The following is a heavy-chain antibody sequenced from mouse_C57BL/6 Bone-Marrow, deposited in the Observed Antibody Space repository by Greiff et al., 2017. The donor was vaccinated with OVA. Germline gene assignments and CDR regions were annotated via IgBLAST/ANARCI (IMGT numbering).Heavy chain of an antibody. CDR2: ITHSGET. Sequence: KLVESGPGLVKPSQSLFLTCSITGFPITSGYYWIWIRQSPGKPLEWMGYITHSGETFYNPSLQSPISITRETSKNQFFLQLNSVTTEDTAMYYCAGDSRGYYYGSSPYYFDYWGQGTTLTVSS. CDR1: GFPITSGYY. CDR3: AGDSRGYYYGSSPYYFDY. V-gene: IGHV12-3*01. J-gene: IGHJ2*01. D-gene: IGHD1-1*01.